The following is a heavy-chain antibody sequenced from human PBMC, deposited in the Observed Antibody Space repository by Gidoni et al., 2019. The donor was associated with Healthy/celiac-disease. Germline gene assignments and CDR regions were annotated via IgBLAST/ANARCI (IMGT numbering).Heavy chain of an antibody. D-gene: IGHD1-7*01. CDR3: ARGGDNWNYSVDY. V-gene: IGHV1-18*01. J-gene: IGHJ4*02. Sequence: LQGRVTMTTDTSTSTAYMELRSLRSDDTAVYYCARGGDNWNYSVDYWGQGTLVTVSS.